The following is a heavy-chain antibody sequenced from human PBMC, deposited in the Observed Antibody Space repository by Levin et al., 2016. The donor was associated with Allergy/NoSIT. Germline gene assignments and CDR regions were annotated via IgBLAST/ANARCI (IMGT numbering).Heavy chain of an antibody. Sequence: GESLKISCAASGFTVTDTYMSWVRQAPGKGLEWVAALYTAGYTYFADSVKGRFSISRDNSKNMLYLQMNSLRAEDSAVYYCARGPVRFFDSWGQGALVTVSS. J-gene: IGHJ4*02. CDR3: ARGPVRFFDS. D-gene: IGHD3-3*01. V-gene: IGHV3-66*01. CDR2: LYTAGYT. CDR1: GFTVTDTY.